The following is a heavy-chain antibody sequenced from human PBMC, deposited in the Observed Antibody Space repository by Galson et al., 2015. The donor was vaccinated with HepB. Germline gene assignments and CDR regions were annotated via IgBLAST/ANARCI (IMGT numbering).Heavy chain of an antibody. V-gene: IGHV3-48*02. CDR1: GFTFSSYS. Sequence: SLRLSCAASGFTFSSYSVNWVRQAPGKGLEWVSYISSSSSTIYYADSVKGRFIISRDKAKNSLYLQMNSLRDEDTAVYYCARTGDHMGRTCDIWGQLTMVTVCS. D-gene: IGHD3-10*01. CDR2: ISSSSSTI. CDR3: ARTGDHMGRTCDI. J-gene: IGHJ3*02.